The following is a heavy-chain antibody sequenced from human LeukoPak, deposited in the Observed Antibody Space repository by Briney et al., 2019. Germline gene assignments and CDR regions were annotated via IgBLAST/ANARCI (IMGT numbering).Heavy chain of an antibody. J-gene: IGHJ3*02. V-gene: IGHV3-7*01. D-gene: IGHD1-20*01. CDR1: GFTFSSYG. Sequence: GGSLRLSCAASGFTFSSYGIHWVRQAPGKGLEWVANIKEDGSEKYYVDSVKGRFTISRDNAKNSLYLQMNSLRAEDTAVYYCARDEYNWNVDAFDIWGQGTVVTVSS. CDR2: IKEDGSEK. CDR3: ARDEYNWNVDAFDI.